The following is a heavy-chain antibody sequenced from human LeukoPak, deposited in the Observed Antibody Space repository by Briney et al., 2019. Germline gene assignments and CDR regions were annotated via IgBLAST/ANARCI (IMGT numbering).Heavy chain of an antibody. J-gene: IGHJ4*02. Sequence: PSETLSLTCTVSGTSIGSFYWSWIRQPPGEGLEWIGYIYDTGSTSYNPSLKSRVTMSVDTSKNQFSLELSSVTAADTAVYHCARSNYSTSWYVDYWGQGTLVTVSS. CDR1: GTSIGSFY. CDR2: IYDTGST. CDR3: ARSNYSTSWYVDY. V-gene: IGHV4-59*01. D-gene: IGHD6-13*01.